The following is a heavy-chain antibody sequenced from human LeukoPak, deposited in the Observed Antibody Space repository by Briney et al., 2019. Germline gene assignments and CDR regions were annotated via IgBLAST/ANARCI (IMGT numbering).Heavy chain of an antibody. V-gene: IGHV3-74*03. CDR2: ISDDGSTT. CDR3: AKRATRNWNYYGWFDP. CDR1: GFTFNNYW. J-gene: IGHJ5*02. D-gene: IGHD1-7*01. Sequence: GGSLRLSCEASGFTFNNYWIHWVRQAPGKGLVWVSRISDDGSTTTYADSVKGRFTISRDNAKNTVYLQMNSLRAEDTAVYYCAKRATRNWNYYGWFDPWGQGTLVTVSS.